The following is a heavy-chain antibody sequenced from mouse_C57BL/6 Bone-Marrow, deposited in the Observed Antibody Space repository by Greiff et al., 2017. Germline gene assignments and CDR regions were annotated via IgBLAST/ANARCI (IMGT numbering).Heavy chain of an antibody. D-gene: IGHD1-1*01. J-gene: IGHJ1*03. Sequence: VQLQQSGAELMKPGASVKLSCKATGYTFTGYWIEWVKQRPGHGLEWIGEILPGSGSTTYNEKFKGKDTFTADTSSNTAYMQLSSLTTEDSAIYYCARELITTGVAHWYFDVWGTGTTVNVSS. CDR2: ILPGSGST. CDR1: GYTFTGYW. V-gene: IGHV1-9*01. CDR3: ARELITTGVAHWYFDV.